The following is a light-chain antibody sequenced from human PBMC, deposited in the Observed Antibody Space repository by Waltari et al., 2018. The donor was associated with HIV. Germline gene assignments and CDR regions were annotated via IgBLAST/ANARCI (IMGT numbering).Light chain of an antibody. J-gene: IGLJ2*01. V-gene: IGLV1-40*01. Sequence: QSVLTQPPSVSGAPGQTVTVSCTGSTSHLGANFDVHWYQHLPGTAPKLLIYGNNTRPSGVPARFSGSRSGSSASLAITGLQAEDEADYYCQSYDNVLTAVIFGGGTKVTVL. CDR2: GNN. CDR1: TSHLGANFD. CDR3: QSYDNVLTAVI.